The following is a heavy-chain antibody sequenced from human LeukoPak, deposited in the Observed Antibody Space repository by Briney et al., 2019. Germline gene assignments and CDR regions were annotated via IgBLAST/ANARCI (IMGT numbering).Heavy chain of an antibody. Sequence: GGSLRLSCAASGFTFSNYAMHWVRQAPGKGLEWVSGITGSGYSTYYTDSLKGRFTISRDNSKNTLFLQMSSLRADDTAVYYCAKDRVTTVTTFFSQFDYWGQGTLVTVSS. CDR2: ITGSGYST. CDR1: GFTFSNYA. J-gene: IGHJ4*02. V-gene: IGHV3-23*01. CDR3: AKDRVTTVTTFFSQFDY. D-gene: IGHD4-11*01.